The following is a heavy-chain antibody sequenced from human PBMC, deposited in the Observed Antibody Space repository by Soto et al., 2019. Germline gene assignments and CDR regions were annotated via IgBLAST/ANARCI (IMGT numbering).Heavy chain of an antibody. J-gene: IGHJ4*02. CDR1: GGTFRNYP. V-gene: IGHV1-69*02. CDR2: IFPLTDIP. CDR3: ARGPLVVLNYFES. Sequence: QVQLVQSGTEVKKPGSSEKVSCKASGGTFRNYPINWVQQAPGQGLEWMGSIFPLTDIPDYAQNFQARLTISADKSTSTAYMEFSSLTSDDSAMYFCARGPLVVLNYFESWGQGTLVTVSS.